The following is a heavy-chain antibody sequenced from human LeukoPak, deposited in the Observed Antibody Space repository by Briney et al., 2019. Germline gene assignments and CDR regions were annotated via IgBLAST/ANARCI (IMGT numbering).Heavy chain of an antibody. D-gene: IGHD3-3*01. CDR3: AREARYYDFWSGYYRQPPYYFDY. CDR2: IYSGGST. Sequence: GGSLRLSCAASGFTFSDHYMDWVRQAPGKGLERVPVIYSGGSTYYADPVKGRFTISRDNAKNSLYLQMNSLRAEDTAVFYCAREARYYDFWSGYYRQPPYYFDYWGQGTLVTVSS. V-gene: IGHV3-66*01. CDR1: GFTFSDHY. J-gene: IGHJ4*02.